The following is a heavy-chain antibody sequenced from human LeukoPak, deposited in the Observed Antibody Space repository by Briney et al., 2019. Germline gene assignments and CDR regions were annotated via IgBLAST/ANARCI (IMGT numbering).Heavy chain of an antibody. Sequence: ASVKVSCKASGYTLTELSMHWVRQAPGKGLEWMGGFDPEDGETIYAQKFQGRVTMTEDTSTDTAYMELSSLRSEDTAVYYCAGGSCSATIDTDYWGQGTLVTVSS. J-gene: IGHJ4*02. CDR3: AGGSCSATIDTDY. CDR1: GYTLTELS. V-gene: IGHV1-24*01. D-gene: IGHD2-15*01. CDR2: FDPEDGET.